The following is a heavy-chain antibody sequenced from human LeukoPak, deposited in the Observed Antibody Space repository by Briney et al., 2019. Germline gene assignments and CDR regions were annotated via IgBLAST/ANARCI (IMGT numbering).Heavy chain of an antibody. CDR3: ARVYSIAANYCDY. Sequence: GGSLGLSCAASGFTFSDYSMNWVRQAPGKGLEWVSYLSSSSDTIFYADSVKGRFTISRDNAKNSLYLQMNSLRDEDTAVYYCARVYSIAANYCDYWGQGTLVTVSS. D-gene: IGHD6-13*01. CDR1: GFTFSDYS. V-gene: IGHV3-48*02. CDR2: LSSSSDTI. J-gene: IGHJ4*02.